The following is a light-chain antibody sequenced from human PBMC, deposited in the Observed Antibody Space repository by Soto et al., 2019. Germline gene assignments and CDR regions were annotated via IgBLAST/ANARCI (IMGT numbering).Light chain of an antibody. CDR2: EAS. Sequence: DIQMTQCPSTLSAAVGDRVTITCRASQSISKWLAWHQQKPGKAPKLLMYEASRLERGVPSRFSASGSGTEFTLTISSLQPDDFATYYCQQYQSYSPWTFGQGTKVDIK. CDR1: QSISKW. J-gene: IGKJ1*01. V-gene: IGKV1-5*01. CDR3: QQYQSYSPWT.